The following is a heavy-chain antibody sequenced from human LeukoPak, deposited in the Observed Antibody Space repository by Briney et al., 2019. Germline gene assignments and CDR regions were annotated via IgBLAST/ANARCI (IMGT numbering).Heavy chain of an antibody. Sequence: GGSLRLSCAASGFTFSSYAMSWVRQAPGKGLEWVSAISGSGGSTYYADSVKGRFTISRDNSKNTLYLQMNSLRAEDTAVYYCARVSVCGFGTDCTNGVCFGYWGQGTLVTVSS. CDR1: GFTFSSYA. CDR3: ARVSVCGFGTDCTNGVCFGY. D-gene: IGHD2-8*01. V-gene: IGHV3-23*01. CDR2: ISGSGGST. J-gene: IGHJ4*02.